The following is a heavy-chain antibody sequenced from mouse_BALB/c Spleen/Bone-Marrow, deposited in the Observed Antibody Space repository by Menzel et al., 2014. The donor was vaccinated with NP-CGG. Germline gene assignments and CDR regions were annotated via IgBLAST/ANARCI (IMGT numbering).Heavy chain of an antibody. Sequence: QVQLKHSGAELVKPGASVKLSCKASGYTFTSYYMYWVTQRPGQGLEWIGEINPSSGVTNFNEKVKSKATLTVDKSSSTAYMQLSSLTSEDSAVYYCTRSGPGFAYWGQGTLVTVSA. J-gene: IGHJ3*01. CDR2: INPSSGVT. V-gene: IGHV1S81*02. CDR1: GYTFTSYY. CDR3: TRSGPGFAY.